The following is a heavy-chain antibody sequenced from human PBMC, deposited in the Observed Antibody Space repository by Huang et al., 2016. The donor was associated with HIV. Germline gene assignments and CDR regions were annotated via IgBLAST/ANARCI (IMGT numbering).Heavy chain of an antibody. CDR1: GYTFTNDD. V-gene: IGHV1-8*02. CDR2: MNPNTGNT. CDR3: ARSAYGDLDC. D-gene: IGHD4-17*01. J-gene: IGHJ4*02. Sequence: QVHLVQSGAEVKKPGASVKVSCKASGYTFTNDDINWVRQAPGRGLEWMGWMNPNTGNTGFAQSFQGRVTMTRKTSITTAYMELTSLTSEDTAVYYCARSAYGDLDCWGLGTLVIVSS.